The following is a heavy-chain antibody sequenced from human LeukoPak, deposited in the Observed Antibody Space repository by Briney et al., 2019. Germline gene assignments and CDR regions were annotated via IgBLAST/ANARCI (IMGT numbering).Heavy chain of an antibody. CDR2: INANSGDT. J-gene: IGHJ6*04. CDR1: GYTFTGYY. D-gene: IGHD3-9*01. Sequence: ASVKVSCNASGYTFTGYYLHWVRQAPGQGLEWMGWINANSGDTNYAQKFQGGVTMTRDTSISTAYMELSRLTSDDTAVYYCARNKGGKYYDNLTGKMDVWGKGTTVTVSS. V-gene: IGHV1-2*02. CDR3: ARNKGGKYYDNLTGKMDV.